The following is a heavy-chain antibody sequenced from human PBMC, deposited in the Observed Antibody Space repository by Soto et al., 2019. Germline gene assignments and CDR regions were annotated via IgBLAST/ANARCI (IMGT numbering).Heavy chain of an antibody. CDR3: ARGDLDYDFWSGRKPPYYFDY. J-gene: IGHJ4*02. V-gene: IGHV3-48*01. CDR1: GFTFSSYS. CDR2: ISSSSTI. Sequence: GGSLRLSCAASGFTFSSYSMNWVRQAPGKGLEWVSYISSSSTIYYADSVKGRFTISRDNAKNSLYLQMNSLRAEDTAVYYCARGDLDYDFWSGRKPPYYFDYWGQGTLVTVSS. D-gene: IGHD3-3*01.